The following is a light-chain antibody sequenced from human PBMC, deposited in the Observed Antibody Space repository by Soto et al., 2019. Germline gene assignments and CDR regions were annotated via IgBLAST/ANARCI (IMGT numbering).Light chain of an antibody. Sequence: QSVLTQPRSVSGSPGQSVTISCAGTSSDVGAYNWVSWYQQHPGKVPKLIISDVTRRPSGVPDRFSGSKSGNTASLTISGLQADAEADYYCCSYAGSYTLVFGGGTKLTVL. CDR1: SSDVGAYNW. CDR2: DVT. V-gene: IGLV2-11*01. J-gene: IGLJ3*02. CDR3: CSYAGSYTLV.